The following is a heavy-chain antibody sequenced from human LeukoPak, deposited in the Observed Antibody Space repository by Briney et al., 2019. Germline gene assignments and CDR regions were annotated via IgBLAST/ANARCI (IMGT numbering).Heavy chain of an antibody. CDR1: GFTFTSYA. J-gene: IGHJ4*02. V-gene: IGHV1-3*01. Sequence: GGSLRLSCAASGFTFTSYAMHWVRQAPGQRLEWMGWINAGKGNTKYSQKFQGRVTITRDTSAGTDYMELSRLRSEDTAVYYCAREENYDFWSGQDSWGQGTLVTVSS. CDR2: INAGKGNT. CDR3: AREENYDFWSGQDS. D-gene: IGHD3-3*01.